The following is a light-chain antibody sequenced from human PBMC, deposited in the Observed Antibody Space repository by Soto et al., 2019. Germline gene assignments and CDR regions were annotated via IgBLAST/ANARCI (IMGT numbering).Light chain of an antibody. J-gene: IGKJ1*01. Sequence: LTLSPSTRAGSLGGSVNITCTARHISSSWLAWYQQKPGKAPRLLIYKASTLESGIPSRFSGSGSGTEFTLTISSLEPEDFAAYYCQQYDTYPGTFGQGTKVDIK. CDR1: HISSSW. CDR3: QQYDTYPGT. V-gene: IGKV1-5*03. CDR2: KAS.